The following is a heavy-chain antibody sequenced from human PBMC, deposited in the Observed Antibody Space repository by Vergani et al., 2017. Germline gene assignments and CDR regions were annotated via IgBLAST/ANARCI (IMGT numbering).Heavy chain of an antibody. D-gene: IGHD2-8*01. CDR2: ISGSGEST. J-gene: IGHJ4*01. V-gene: IGHV3-23*01. CDR1: GFTFSNYA. Sequence: EVQLLESGGGLVQPGGSLRLSCAASGFTFSNYAMSWVRQAPGKGLEWVSTISGSGESTYYADSVKGRFTISRDNSKNTLFLQINSLRAEDKAIYYCAKEPKKGQDCTSGVCFYFDYWGQGTLVTVSS. CDR3: AKEPKKGQDCTSGVCFYFDY.